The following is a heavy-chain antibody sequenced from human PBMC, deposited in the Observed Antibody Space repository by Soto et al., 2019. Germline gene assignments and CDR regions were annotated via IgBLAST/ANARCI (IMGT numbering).Heavy chain of an antibody. V-gene: IGHV1-18*04. J-gene: IGHJ6*02. CDR3: ATDPYCGSAPGCSALDA. CDR1: GYPFTSSG. CDR2: IGAYNGNT. D-gene: IGHD2-21*01. Sequence: GASVKVSCKASGYPFTSSGFSWVRQAPGQGLEWMGWIGAYNGNTLYAQKFKGRVTMTTDTSTSTAYMELGSLRSDDTAVYYCATDPYCGSAPGCSALDAWGQGTTVTVSS.